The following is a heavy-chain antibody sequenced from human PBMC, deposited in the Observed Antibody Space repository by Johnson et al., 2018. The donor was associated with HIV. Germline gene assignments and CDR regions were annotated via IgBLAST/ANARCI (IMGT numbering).Heavy chain of an antibody. CDR2: LKQDGGEK. Sequence: VQPVESGGGLIQPGGSLRLSCAAPGLTVSSNYMNWVRKAPGKGLEWVDNLKQDGGEKYYVDSATGTFTISRDNAKNSLSLQMNSLRAEDTALYYGARVIRAYDSSGYAGDAFDIWGQGTMVTASS. J-gene: IGHJ3*02. CDR1: GLTVSSNY. CDR3: ARVIRAYDSSGYAGDAFDI. V-gene: IGHV3-7*03. D-gene: IGHD3-22*01.